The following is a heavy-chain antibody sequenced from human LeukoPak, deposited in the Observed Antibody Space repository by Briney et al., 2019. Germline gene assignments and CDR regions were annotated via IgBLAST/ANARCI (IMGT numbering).Heavy chain of an antibody. V-gene: IGHV3-23*01. CDR3: AKDYYYDFWSRYYSLFWY. CDR1: GFTFSSYA. Sequence: GGSLRLSCAASGFTFSSYAMSWARQAPGKGLEWVSAISGSGGSTYYADSVKGRFTISRDNSKNTLYLQMNSLRAEDTAVYYCAKDYYYDFWSRYYSLFWYWGQGTLVTVSS. CDR2: ISGSGGST. D-gene: IGHD3-3*01. J-gene: IGHJ4*02.